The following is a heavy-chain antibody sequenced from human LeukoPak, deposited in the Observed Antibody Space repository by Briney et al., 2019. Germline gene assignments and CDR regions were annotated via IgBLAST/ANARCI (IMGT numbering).Heavy chain of an antibody. D-gene: IGHD6-13*01. V-gene: IGHV3-30*03. CDR2: ISYDGSNK. J-gene: IGHJ4*02. Sequence: GGSLRLSCAASGIKFSYSAMHWVRQAPGKGLQWVALISYDGSNKDYVDSVKGRFTISRDNSKNTLYLQMNTLRPEDTAIYYCARGVAAAGTWSFDYWGQGSLVTVSS. CDR1: GIKFSYSA. CDR3: ARGVAAAGTWSFDY.